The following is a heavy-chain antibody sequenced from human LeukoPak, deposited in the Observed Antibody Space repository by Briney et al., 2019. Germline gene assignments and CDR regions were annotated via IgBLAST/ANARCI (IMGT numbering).Heavy chain of an antibody. J-gene: IGHJ4*02. D-gene: IGHD5-18*01. Sequence: ASVKISCKAAGYTFTNNYMHWVRQAPGQGLEWMGVIHPSGSSTNYAQKFQGRVTMTKDTSASTAYIELTSLRSDDTAVYYCARMDMDPAMVTNYLYHCGQGTLVTVSS. CDR2: IHPSGSST. V-gene: IGHV1-46*01. CDR1: GYTFTNNY. CDR3: ARMDMDPAMVTNYLYH.